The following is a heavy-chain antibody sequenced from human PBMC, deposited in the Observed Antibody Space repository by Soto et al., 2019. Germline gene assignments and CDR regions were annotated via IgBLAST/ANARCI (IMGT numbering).Heavy chain of an antibody. Sequence: QVQLVESGGGVVQPGRSLRLSCAASGFTFSSYAMNWVRQATGKGLEWVAVISYDGSNKYYADSVKGRFTISRDNSKNTLYLQMNSLRAEDTAVYYCARDGALLGMDYYYYGMDVWGQGTTVTVSS. CDR3: ARDGALLGMDYYYYGMDV. V-gene: IGHV3-30-3*01. D-gene: IGHD7-27*01. J-gene: IGHJ6*02. CDR1: GFTFSSYA. CDR2: ISYDGSNK.